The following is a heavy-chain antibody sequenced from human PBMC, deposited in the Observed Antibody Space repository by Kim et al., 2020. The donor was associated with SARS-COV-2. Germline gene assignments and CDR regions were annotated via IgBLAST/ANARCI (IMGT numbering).Heavy chain of an antibody. CDR1: GYSFTSYW. Sequence: GESLKISCKGSGYSFTSYWISWVRQMPGKGLEWMGRIDPSDSYTNYSPSFQGHVTISADKSISTAYLQWSSLKASDTAMYYCARHPPLLWFGAYGMDVWGQRTTITVSS. D-gene: IGHD3-10*01. J-gene: IGHJ6*02. CDR3: ARHPPLLWFGAYGMDV. V-gene: IGHV5-10-1*01. CDR2: IDPSDSYT.